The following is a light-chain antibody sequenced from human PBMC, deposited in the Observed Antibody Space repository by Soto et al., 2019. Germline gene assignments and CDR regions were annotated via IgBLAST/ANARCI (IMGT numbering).Light chain of an antibody. J-gene: IGKJ4*01. V-gene: IGKV3-15*01. CDR2: GAS. CDR1: QAVSSN. Sequence: EIVMTQSPATLSVSPGDTATLSCRASQAVSSNLAWYQQKPGQAPRLLMYGASTRATGIPARFSGSGSGTDFTLTISSLQSEDFAVYYCQQYNNWPPLTFGGGNKVEMK. CDR3: QQYNNWPPLT.